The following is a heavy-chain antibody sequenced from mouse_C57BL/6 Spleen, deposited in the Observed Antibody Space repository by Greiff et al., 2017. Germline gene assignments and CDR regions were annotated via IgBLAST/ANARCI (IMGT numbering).Heavy chain of an antibody. CDR1: GFTFSSYA. D-gene: IGHD1-1*01. Sequence: EVKLMESGGGLVKPGGSLKLSCAASGFTFSSYAMSWVRQTPEKRLEWVATISDGGSYTYYPDNVKGRFTISRDNAKNNLYLQMSHLKSEDTAMYYCARDEGLRGAMDYWGQGTSVTVSS. CDR3: ARDEGLRGAMDY. V-gene: IGHV5-4*01. J-gene: IGHJ4*01. CDR2: ISDGGSYT.